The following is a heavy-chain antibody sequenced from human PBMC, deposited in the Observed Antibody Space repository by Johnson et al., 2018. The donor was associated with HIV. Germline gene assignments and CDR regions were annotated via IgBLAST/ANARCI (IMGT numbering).Heavy chain of an antibody. D-gene: IGHD3-22*01. V-gene: IGHV3-NL1*01. Sequence: QVQLVESGGGVVQPGRSLRLFCAASGFTFNSYGMHWVRQAPGKGLEWVSVISGSGGSTYHADSVKGRFPITRENSKNTRNLQMTRLRAEDTAVYYCASSSYYDISGFYAFDIWGQGTMVTVSS. J-gene: IGHJ3*02. CDR3: ASSSYYDISGFYAFDI. CDR2: ISGSGGST. CDR1: GFTFNSYG.